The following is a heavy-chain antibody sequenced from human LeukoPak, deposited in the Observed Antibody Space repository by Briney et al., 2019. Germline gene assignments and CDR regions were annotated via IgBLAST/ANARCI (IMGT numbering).Heavy chain of an antibody. D-gene: IGHD3-10*01. J-gene: IGHJ4*02. CDR3: ASADYYGSGSHYTFRGLDY. CDR2: MTSVTYI. Sequence: PGGSLGLSCAASGFAFSSYSMHWVRQAPGKGLEWVSSMTSVTYIYYAASVKGRFTISRDNAKNSLYLQMNNLRVEDTAVYYCASADYYGSGSHYTFRGLDYWGQGTLVTVSS. V-gene: IGHV3-21*01. CDR1: GFAFSSYS.